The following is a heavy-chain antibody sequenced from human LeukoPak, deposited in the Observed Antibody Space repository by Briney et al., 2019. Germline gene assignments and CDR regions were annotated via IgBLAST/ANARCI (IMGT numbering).Heavy chain of an antibody. V-gene: IGHV4-34*01. Sequence: SQTLSLTCAVYGGSFGSYYWSRIRQPPGNWLEWIGEINDSESTNYNSSAKSRVSISVETSKTQCTLQLSSVTAGDTAVYYCAARLYSRSWYVDYWGQGTLVTVSS. CDR2: INDSEST. J-gene: IGHJ4*02. CDR1: GGSFGSYY. CDR3: AARLYSRSWYVDY. D-gene: IGHD6-13*01.